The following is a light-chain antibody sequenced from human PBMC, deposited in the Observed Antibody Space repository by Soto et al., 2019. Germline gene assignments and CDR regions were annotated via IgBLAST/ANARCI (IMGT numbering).Light chain of an antibody. CDR3: QSYDSSLRGWV. CDR2: GNI. J-gene: IGLJ3*02. V-gene: IGLV1-40*01. CDR1: SSNIGAGYD. Sequence: QSVLTQPPSVSGAPGQRVTISCTGRSSNIGAGYDVHWYQQLPGTAPKLLIYGNINRPSGVPDRFSGSKSGTSASLAITGLQAEDEADYYCQSYDSSLRGWVFGGGTQLTVL.